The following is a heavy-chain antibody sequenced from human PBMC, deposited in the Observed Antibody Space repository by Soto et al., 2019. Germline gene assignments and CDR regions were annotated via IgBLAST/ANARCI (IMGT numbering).Heavy chain of an antibody. CDR2: ISSSSSYI. Sequence: GGSLRLSCAASGFTFSSYSMNWVRQAPGKGLEWVSSISSSSSYIYYADSVKGRFTISRDNAKNSLYLQMNSLRAEDTAVYYCARSPGSSSQRDYWGQGTLVTVSS. D-gene: IGHD6-6*01. CDR1: GFTFSSYS. J-gene: IGHJ4*02. CDR3: ARSPGSSSQRDY. V-gene: IGHV3-21*01.